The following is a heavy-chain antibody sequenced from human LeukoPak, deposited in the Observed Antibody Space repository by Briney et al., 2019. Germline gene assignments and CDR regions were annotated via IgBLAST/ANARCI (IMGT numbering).Heavy chain of an antibody. Sequence: PSETLSLTCTVSGGSISSSSYYWGWIRQPPGKGLEWIGSIYYSGSTYYNPSFKSRVTISVDTSKNQFSLKLSSVTAADTAVHYCARHLARYGGNSERFDPWGQGTLVTVSS. CDR3: ARHLARYGGNSERFDP. V-gene: IGHV4-39*01. CDR2: IYYSGST. D-gene: IGHD4-23*01. CDR1: GGSISSSSYY. J-gene: IGHJ5*02.